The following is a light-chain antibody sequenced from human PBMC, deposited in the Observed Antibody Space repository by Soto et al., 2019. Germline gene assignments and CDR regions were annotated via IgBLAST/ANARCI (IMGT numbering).Light chain of an antibody. CDR2: GAS. CDR1: QSVSSSY. Sequence: EIVLTQSPGTLSLSPGERATLSCRASQSVSSSYLVWYQQKPGQAPRLLIYGASSRATGIPDRFSGGGSGTDFTLTISRLEPEDFAVYYCQQYGSSLYTFGQGIKLEIK. V-gene: IGKV3-20*01. CDR3: QQYGSSLYT. J-gene: IGKJ2*01.